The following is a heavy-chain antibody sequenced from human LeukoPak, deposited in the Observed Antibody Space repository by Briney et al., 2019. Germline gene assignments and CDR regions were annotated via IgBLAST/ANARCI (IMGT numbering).Heavy chain of an antibody. J-gene: IGHJ4*02. Sequence: SETLSLTCSVSGASISGGTYYWGWIRQPPGKGLEWIGSIYYTGSTYDNPSLRSRVTISVDTSKNQFSLKLSSVTAADTAVYYCARRGGSGRAFDYWGQGTLVTVSS. V-gene: IGHV4-39*01. CDR3: ARRGGSGRAFDY. D-gene: IGHD1-26*01. CDR2: IYYTGST. CDR1: GASISGGTYY.